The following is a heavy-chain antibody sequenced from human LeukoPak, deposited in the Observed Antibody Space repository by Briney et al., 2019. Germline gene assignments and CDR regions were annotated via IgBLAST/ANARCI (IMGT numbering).Heavy chain of an antibody. CDR3: ARDPSHDYDHNYDY. J-gene: IGHJ4*02. CDR2: ISYDGSNK. CDR1: GFTFSSYA. V-gene: IGHV3-30*04. Sequence: GRSLRLSCAAFGFTFSSYAMHWVRQAPGKGLEWVAVISYDGSNKYYADSVKGRFTISRDNSKNTLYLQMNSLRAEDTAVYYCARDPSHDYDHNYDYWGQGTLVTVSS. D-gene: IGHD4-17*01.